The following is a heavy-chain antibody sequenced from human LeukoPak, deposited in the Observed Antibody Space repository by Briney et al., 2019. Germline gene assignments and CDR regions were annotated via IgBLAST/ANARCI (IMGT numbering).Heavy chain of an antibody. D-gene: IGHD4-11*01. CDR3: AKDAQRGFDYSNSLEY. V-gene: IGHV3-33*06. J-gene: IGHJ4*02. Sequence: PGRSLRLSCAASGFTYSHFGMHWVRQAPGKGLEWVAVIWPDGTEKYYGDAVKGRFTISRDNSRNTLYLQMNNLRDDDTAVYYCAKDAQRGFDYSNSLEYWGQGTLVIVSS. CDR2: IWPDGTEK. CDR1: GFTYSHFG.